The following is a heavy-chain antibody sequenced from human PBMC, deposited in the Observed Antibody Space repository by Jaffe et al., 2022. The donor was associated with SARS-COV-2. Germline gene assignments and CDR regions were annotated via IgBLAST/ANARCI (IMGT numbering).Heavy chain of an antibody. J-gene: IGHJ6*02. CDR3: ARDRGAVTLYGARDRKMDV. CDR1: GFNFSDYY. CDR2: ISSGSNT. V-gene: IGHV3-11*06. D-gene: IGHD3-10*01. Sequence: QVQLVESGGGLVKPGGSLRLSCVASGFNFSDYYMSWIRQAPGKGLEWVSYISSGSNTYTKYAGFVKGRFTISRDTAKDSLFLQMDSLSAEDTAIYYCARDRGAVTLYGARDRKMDVWGQGTTVTVS.